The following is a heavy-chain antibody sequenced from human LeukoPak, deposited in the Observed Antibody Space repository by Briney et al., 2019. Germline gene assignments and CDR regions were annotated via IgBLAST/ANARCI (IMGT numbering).Heavy chain of an antibody. CDR3: ARDLYYYDSSGDY. D-gene: IGHD3-22*01. CDR2: ISSSSSYI. J-gene: IGHJ4*02. CDR1: VFTFSSYS. V-gene: IGHV3-21*01. Sequence: GGSLRLSCAASVFTFSSYSMNWVRQAPGKGLEWVSSISSSSSYIYYADSVKGRFTISRDNAKNSLYLQMNSLRAEDTAVYYCARDLYYYDSSGDYWGQGTLVTVSS.